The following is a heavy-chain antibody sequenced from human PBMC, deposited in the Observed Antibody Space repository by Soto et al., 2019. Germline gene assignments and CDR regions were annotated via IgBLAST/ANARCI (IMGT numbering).Heavy chain of an antibody. J-gene: IGHJ4*02. CDR2: IKSKTDGGTA. CDR3: TTGIYYDILTGYHNVAY. Sequence: SGGSLRLYCVASGFNFSHPWMTWVRQAAGKGLEWVGHIKSKTDGGTADYAAPVKGRATISRDDSKNTVYLQMNSLKTEDTAVYYCTTGIYYDILTGYHNVAYWGQGALVTVSS. D-gene: IGHD3-9*01. V-gene: IGHV3-15*01. CDR1: GFNFSHPW.